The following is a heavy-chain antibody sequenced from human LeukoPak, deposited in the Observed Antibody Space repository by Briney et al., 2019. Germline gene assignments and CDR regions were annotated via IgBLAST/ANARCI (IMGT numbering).Heavy chain of an antibody. J-gene: IGHJ4*02. CDR2: INPNSGNT. CDR1: GYTFTGYY. D-gene: IGHD3-22*01. V-gene: IGHV1-8*02. Sequence: ASVKVSCKASGYTFTGYYMHWVRQAPGQGLEWMGWINPNSGNTGYAQKFQGRVTMTRNTSISTAYMELSSLRSEDTAVYYCARGSQWELTYYYDSSYYFDYWGQGTLVTVSS. CDR3: ARGSQWELTYYYDSSYYFDY.